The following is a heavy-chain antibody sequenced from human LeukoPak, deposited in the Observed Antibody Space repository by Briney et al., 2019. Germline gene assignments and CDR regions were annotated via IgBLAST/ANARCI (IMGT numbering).Heavy chain of an antibody. Sequence: PGRSLRLSCAASGFTFSSYGMHWVRQAPGKGLEWVAVISYDGSNKYYADSVKGRFTISRDTPKNTLYLQMNSLRAEDTAVYYCAKDPSYDWGQGTLVTVSS. CDR1: GFTFSSYG. CDR3: AKDPSYD. CDR2: ISYDGSNK. V-gene: IGHV3-30*18. J-gene: IGHJ4*02. D-gene: IGHD1-26*01.